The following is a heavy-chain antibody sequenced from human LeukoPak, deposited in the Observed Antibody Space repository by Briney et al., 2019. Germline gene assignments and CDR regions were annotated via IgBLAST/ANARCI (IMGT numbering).Heavy chain of an antibody. J-gene: IGHJ4*02. D-gene: IGHD1-26*01. CDR3: ASGSPAGDY. V-gene: IGHV3-30*03. Sequence: GGSLRLSCAASGFTFSSYGMHWVRQAPGKGLEWVAVISYDGSNQYYADSVKGRFTISRDNSKNALSLQMNSLRADDTAVYYCASGSPAGDYWGQGTLVTVSS. CDR1: GFTFSSYG. CDR2: ISYDGSNQ.